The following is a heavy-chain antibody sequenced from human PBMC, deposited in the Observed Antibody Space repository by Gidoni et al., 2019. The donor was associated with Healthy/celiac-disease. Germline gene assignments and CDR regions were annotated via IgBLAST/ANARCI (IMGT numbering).Heavy chain of an antibody. D-gene: IGHD3-16*01. CDR2: ISSSSSYI. CDR3: ARGEGLGRGGY. CDR1: GFPFSSYS. V-gene: IGHV3-21*01. J-gene: IGHJ4*02. Sequence: EVQLVESGGGLVKPGGSLRLSCAASGFPFSSYSMNWVRQAPGKGLEWVSSISSSSSYIYYADSVKGRFTISRDNAKNSLYLQMNSLRAEDTAVYYCARGEGLGRGGYWGQGTLVTVSS.